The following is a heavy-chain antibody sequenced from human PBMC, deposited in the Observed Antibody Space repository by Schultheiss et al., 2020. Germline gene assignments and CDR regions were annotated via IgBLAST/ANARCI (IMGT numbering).Heavy chain of an antibody. V-gene: IGHV3-48*01. D-gene: IGHD6-13*01. CDR3: ARGGSSSWQYWYFDL. Sequence: WGSLRLSCAASGFTFSSYSMNWVRQAPGKGLEWVSYITSSSSTIYYADSVKGRFTISRDNAKNSLYLQMSSLRAEYTAVYYCARGGSSSWQYWYFDLWGRGTLVTVSS. CDR1: GFTFSSYS. CDR2: ITSSSSTI. J-gene: IGHJ2*01.